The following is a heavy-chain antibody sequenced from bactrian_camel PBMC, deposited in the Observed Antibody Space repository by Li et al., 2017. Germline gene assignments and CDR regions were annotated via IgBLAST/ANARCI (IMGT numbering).Heavy chain of an antibody. Sequence: HVQLVESGGGSVQAGGSLRLSCATSGSGHTYSRYCMGWVRQAPGKGLEWVASIYKDSTTAYYADSVKGRFTISRDNAKNTVYLQINSLESEDTGLYYCATEMVTITTMLGYIYWGQGTQVTVS. CDR3: ATEMVTITTMLGYIY. V-gene: IGHV3-2*01. D-gene: IGHD4*01. CDR2: IYKDSTTA. J-gene: IGHJ4*01. CDR1: GSGHTYSRYC.